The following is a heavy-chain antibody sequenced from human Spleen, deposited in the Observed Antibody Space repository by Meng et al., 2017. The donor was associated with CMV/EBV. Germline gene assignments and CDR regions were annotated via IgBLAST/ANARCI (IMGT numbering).Heavy chain of an antibody. CDR3: ARDVGGPAAKFDY. J-gene: IGHJ4*02. D-gene: IGHD2-2*01. CDR1: AYTLTGYV. Sequence: ASVKVSCKASAYTLTGYVISWVRQAPGQGLEWMGWITADKGDTTYAQNVQGRVTMTTDTSTSTAYMELRSLKSDDTAVYYCARDVGGPAAKFDYWGQGTLVTVSS. V-gene: IGHV1-18*01. CDR2: ITADKGDT.